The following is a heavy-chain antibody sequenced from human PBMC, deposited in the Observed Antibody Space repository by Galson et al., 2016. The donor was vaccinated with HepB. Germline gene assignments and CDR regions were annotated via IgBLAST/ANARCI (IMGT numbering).Heavy chain of an antibody. CDR3: ARGITYYDGRGYYD. CDR1: GGSFSGNY. D-gene: IGHD3-22*01. J-gene: IGHJ4*02. Sequence: ETLSLTCTISGGSFSGNYWSWIRQPPEKGLEWIGEIDHSGSTNYNPSLKSRVTISADTSNNQFSLKVTSVTAADTAVYYCARGITYYDGRGYYDWGQGTLVTSS. CDR2: IDHSGST. V-gene: IGHV4-34*01.